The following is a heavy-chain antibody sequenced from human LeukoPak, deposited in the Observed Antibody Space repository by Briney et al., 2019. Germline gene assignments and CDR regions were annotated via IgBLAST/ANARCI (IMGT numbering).Heavy chain of an antibody. V-gene: IGHV3-30*18. Sequence: GGSLRLSCAASGFTFSSYGMHWVRQAPGKGLEWVAVISYDGSDKYYADSVKGRFTISRDNSKNTLYLQMNSLRAEDTAVYYCAKDPRWTYYDFWSGSGGAWFDPWGQGTLVTVSS. CDR2: ISYDGSDK. CDR1: GFTFSSYG. CDR3: AKDPRWTYYDFWSGSGGAWFDP. J-gene: IGHJ5*02. D-gene: IGHD3-3*01.